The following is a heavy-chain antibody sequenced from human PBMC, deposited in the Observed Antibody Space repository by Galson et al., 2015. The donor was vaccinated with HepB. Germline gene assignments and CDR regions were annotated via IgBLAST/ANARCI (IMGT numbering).Heavy chain of an antibody. CDR1: GFTFSNYA. D-gene: IGHD1-26*01. Sequence: SLRLSCAASGFTFSNYAMSWVRQAPGKGLEWVSGISGSGGSTYYADSVKGRFTISRDNSKNTLYLQMNSLKAEDTALYYCAKVNGRVHLGGMDVWGQGTTVTVSS. J-gene: IGHJ6*02. CDR3: AKVNGRVHLGGMDV. CDR2: ISGSGGST. V-gene: IGHV3-23*01.